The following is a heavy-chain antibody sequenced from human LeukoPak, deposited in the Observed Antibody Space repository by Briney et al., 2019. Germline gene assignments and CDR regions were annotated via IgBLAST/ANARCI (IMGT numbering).Heavy chain of an antibody. CDR3: ARYRAAPNYFDF. Sequence: PGGSLRLSCAASGFAFSNYGMHWVRQAPGKGLEWVAVIWFDGSDKYYVDSVKGRFTISRDNSKNTLSLQMNSLGDEDTAVYYCARYRAAPNYFDFWGQGTLVTVSS. J-gene: IGHJ4*02. CDR2: IWFDGSDK. CDR1: GFAFSNYG. V-gene: IGHV3-33*01. D-gene: IGHD6-13*01.